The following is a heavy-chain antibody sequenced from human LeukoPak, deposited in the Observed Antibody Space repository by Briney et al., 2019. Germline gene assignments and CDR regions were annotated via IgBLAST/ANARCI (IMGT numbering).Heavy chain of an antibody. CDR1: GFTFSNYA. CDR3: AKDRANAWSSDY. J-gene: IGHJ4*02. V-gene: IGHV3-30*02. D-gene: IGHD3-10*01. CDR2: TTYDGSDK. Sequence: PGGSLRLSCAASGFTFSNYAMYWVRQAPGRGLEWVAFTTYDGSDKYYGDSVKGRFTISRDNSKNTLYLQTNSLRAEDTAVYYRAKDRANAWSSDYWGQGTLVTVSS.